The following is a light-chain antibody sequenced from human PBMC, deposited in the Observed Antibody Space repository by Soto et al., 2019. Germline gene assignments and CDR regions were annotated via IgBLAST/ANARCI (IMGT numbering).Light chain of an antibody. CDR3: QQYNSYSRA. V-gene: IGKV1-5*01. Sequence: DIQMTQSPSSLSASVGDRVTVTCRASQDIRNYLAWYQQKPGKAPKLLICDASTLYSGVPSRFSGSGSATEFTLTISSLQPDDFATYYCQQYNSYSRAFGQGTKVDI. CDR2: DAS. J-gene: IGKJ1*01. CDR1: QDIRNY.